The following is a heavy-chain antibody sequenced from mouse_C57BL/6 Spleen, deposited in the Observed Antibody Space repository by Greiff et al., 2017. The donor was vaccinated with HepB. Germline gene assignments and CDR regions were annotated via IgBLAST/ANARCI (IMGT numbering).Heavy chain of an antibody. CDR3: ARSVVGRTWFAY. D-gene: IGHD1-1*01. V-gene: IGHV3-6*01. Sequence: ESGPGLVKPSQSLSLTCSVTGYSITSGYYWNWIRQFPGNKLEWMGYISYDGSNNYNPSLKNRISITRDTSKNQFFLKLNSVTTEDTATYYCARSVVGRTWFAYWGQGTLVTVSA. J-gene: IGHJ3*01. CDR1: GYSITSGYY. CDR2: ISYDGSN.